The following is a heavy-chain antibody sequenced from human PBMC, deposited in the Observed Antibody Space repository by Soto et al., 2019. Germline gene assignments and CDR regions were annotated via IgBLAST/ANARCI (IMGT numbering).Heavy chain of an antibody. J-gene: IGHJ4*02. CDR1: GGSISSDSYY. CDR3: ARRFTMTVVVFDD. V-gene: IGHV4-39*01. D-gene: IGHD3-22*01. CDR2: ISYSGST. Sequence: PSETLSLTCTVSGGSISSDSYYWGWIRQSPEKGLEWIASISYSGSTYYNPTLKSRLIISVDTSKSQFSLKLSSVTAADTAVYYWARRFTMTVVVFDDSGQGAPVTVSS.